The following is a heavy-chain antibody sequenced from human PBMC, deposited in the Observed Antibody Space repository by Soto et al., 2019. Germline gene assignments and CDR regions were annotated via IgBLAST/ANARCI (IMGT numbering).Heavy chain of an antibody. J-gene: IGHJ5*02. CDR3: ARDITDSPRGIAAADNWFDP. Sequence: LSLPCAVSGGSSIGRYWRRWIHQSPGKGLEWIGEIYHSGSTNYNPSLTSRVTISVDTSKNHFSLKLTSVTAADTAVYYCARDITDSPRGIAAADNWFDPWGQGTLVTVSS. D-gene: IGHD6-13*01. CDR1: GGSSIGRYW. V-gene: IGHV4-4*02. CDR2: IYHSGST.